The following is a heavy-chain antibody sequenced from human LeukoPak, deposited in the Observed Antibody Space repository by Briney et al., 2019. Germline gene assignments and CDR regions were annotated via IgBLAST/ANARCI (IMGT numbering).Heavy chain of an antibody. V-gene: IGHV3-20*04. CDR3: ARGRYDSSGYYQYYFDY. D-gene: IGHD3-22*01. J-gene: IGHJ4*02. Sequence: GGSLRLSCAASGFTFDDYGMSWVRQAPGKGLEWVSGISWNGGSTGYADSVKGRFTISRDNAKNSLYLQMNSLRAEDTALYYCARGRYDSSGYYQYYFDYWGQGTLVTVSS. CDR2: ISWNGGST. CDR1: GFTFDDYG.